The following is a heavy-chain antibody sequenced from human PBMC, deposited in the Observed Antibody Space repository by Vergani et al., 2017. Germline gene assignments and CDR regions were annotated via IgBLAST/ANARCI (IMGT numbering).Heavy chain of an antibody. D-gene: IGHD5-12*01. CDR2: ISWNSGAV. CDR1: GITFWKFG. Sequence: EVDLVESGGGLAHPGGSLRLSCEASGITFWKFGMHWVRQGPGTGLEWVSGISWNSGAVDYADSVRGRFTISRDNAKNSLFLEMNSLRFEDTAVYFCTKGSVYYHDSAGHGYDPYTGFDLWGQGTLVTVSS. CDR3: TKGSVYYHDSAGHGYDPYTGFDL. J-gene: IGHJ3*01. V-gene: IGHV3-9*01.